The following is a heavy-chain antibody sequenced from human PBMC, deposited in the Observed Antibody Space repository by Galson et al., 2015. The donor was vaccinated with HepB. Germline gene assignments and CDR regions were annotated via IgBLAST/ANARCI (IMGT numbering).Heavy chain of an antibody. V-gene: IGHV3-23*01. CDR1: GFTFSTYA. CDR3: SKGSGSGTYSPFDY. CDR2: ISGSGDFT. J-gene: IGHJ4*02. Sequence: SLRLSCAASGFTFSTYAMSWVRLAPGKGLEWVSSISGSGDFTYYADSVKGRFTISRDNSKKTLNLQMNSLGAEDTAVYYCSKGSGSGTYSPFDYWGQGTLVTVSS. D-gene: IGHD3-10*01.